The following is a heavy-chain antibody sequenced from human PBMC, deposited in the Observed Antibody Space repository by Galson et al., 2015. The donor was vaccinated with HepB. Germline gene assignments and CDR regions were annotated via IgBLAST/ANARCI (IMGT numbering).Heavy chain of an antibody. CDR2: IKEDRSEK. CDR3: ARPNNWALMKRCWYFDL. D-gene: IGHD2/OR15-2a*01. V-gene: IGHV3-7*03. Sequence: SLRLSCAASGFTFRSYWMSWVRQAPGKGLEWVATIKEDRSEKYYVDTVKGRFTVSRDNAKDSLSLQMNSLRAEDTAVYYCARPNNWALMKRCWYFDLWGRGTLVTVSS. CDR1: GFTFRSYW. J-gene: IGHJ2*01.